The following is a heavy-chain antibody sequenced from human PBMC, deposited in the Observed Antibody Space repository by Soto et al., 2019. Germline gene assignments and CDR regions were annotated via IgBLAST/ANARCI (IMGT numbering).Heavy chain of an antibody. CDR2: IKSKTDGGTT. Sequence: PGGSLRLSCAASGFTFSNAWMSWVRQAPGKGLEWVGRIKSKTDGGTTDYAAPVKGRFTISRDDSKNTLYLQMNSLKTEDTAVYYCSREMKYSSSWSYRPNDFWGQGTPVTVSS. J-gene: IGHJ4*02. V-gene: IGHV3-15*01. D-gene: IGHD2-2*01. CDR3: SREMKYSSSWSYRPNDF. CDR1: GFTFSNAW.